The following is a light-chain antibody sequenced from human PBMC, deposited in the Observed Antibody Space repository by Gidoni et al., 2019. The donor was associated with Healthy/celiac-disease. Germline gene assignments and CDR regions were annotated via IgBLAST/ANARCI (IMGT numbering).Light chain of an antibody. CDR3: QALDSSTWGV. J-gene: IGLJ2*01. CDR2: QDS. Sequence: SYELTQPPSVSVSPVQTASITCSADKLGDKYACCYQQKPGQSPVRVIYQDSKRTSGIPERFSVSNSGNTATLTISGTKAMDEADYYCQALDSSTWGVFGGGTKLTVL. V-gene: IGLV3-1*01. CDR1: KLGDKY.